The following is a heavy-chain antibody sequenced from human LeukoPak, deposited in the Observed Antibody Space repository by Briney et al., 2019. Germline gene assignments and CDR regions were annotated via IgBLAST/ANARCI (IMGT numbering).Heavy chain of an antibody. V-gene: IGHV1-2*02. CDR3: ARARSGPGDSSGSFDP. CDR1: GYIFTGYY. Sequence: ASVKVSCTASGYIFTGYYLHWVRQAPGQGLEWMGWVNPNTGGAFSAQDFQGRVTMTSDTSLRTTYLEVRRLTPDDTAVYYCARARSGPGDSSGSFDPWGQGTLVTVSS. D-gene: IGHD3-22*01. CDR2: VNPNTGGA. J-gene: IGHJ5*02.